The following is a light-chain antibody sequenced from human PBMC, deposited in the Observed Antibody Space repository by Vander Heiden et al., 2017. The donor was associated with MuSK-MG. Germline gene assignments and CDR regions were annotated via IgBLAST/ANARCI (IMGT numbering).Light chain of an antibody. CDR1: SSNIGSNS. J-gene: IGLJ2*01. V-gene: IGLV1-44*01. Sequence: HSVLPQPPSASGTPGQRVTISCSGRSSNIGSNSVNWYQHLPGRAPNLLIFGNTQRPSGVPARFSGSRSGTSASLAISGLQSGDEGDYYCAAWDDGLKGVVFGGGTKVTVL. CDR2: GNT. CDR3: AAWDDGLKGVV.